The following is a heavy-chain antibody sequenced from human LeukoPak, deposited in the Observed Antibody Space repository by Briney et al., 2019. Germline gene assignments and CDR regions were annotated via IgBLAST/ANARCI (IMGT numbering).Heavy chain of an antibody. J-gene: IGHJ5*02. Sequence: PSETLSLTCTVSGGSISSGGYYWSWIRQHPGQGLEWIGYIYYSRRTYYNPSLKSRVTISVDTSKNQFSLKLSSVTAADTAVYYCARENSGYDLAPLNPGIAVAGTSNWFDPWGQGTLVTVSS. V-gene: IGHV4-31*03. CDR1: GGSISSGGYY. CDR3: ARENSGYDLAPLNPGIAVAGTSNWFDP. CDR2: IYYSRRT. D-gene: IGHD6-19*01.